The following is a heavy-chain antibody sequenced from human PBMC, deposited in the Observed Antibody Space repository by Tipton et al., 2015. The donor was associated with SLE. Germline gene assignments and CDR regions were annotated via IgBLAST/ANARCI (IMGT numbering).Heavy chain of an antibody. CDR2: VFYTGET. D-gene: IGHD3-16*01. Sequence: TLSLTCTVSGGSLFCHYCIWVRQTPERGLEWVGDVFYTGETYYAPSLKNRVTISADTSRSQVSLNLRSVTAADTGVYYCARFGDRPGVFDPWAQGTLVTVSS. J-gene: IGHJ5*02. CDR3: ARFGDRPGVFDP. CDR1: GGSLFCHY. V-gene: IGHV4-59*11.